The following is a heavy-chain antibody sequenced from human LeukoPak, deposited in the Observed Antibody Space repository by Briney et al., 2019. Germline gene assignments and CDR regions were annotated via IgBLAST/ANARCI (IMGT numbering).Heavy chain of an antibody. CDR2: IKQDGSEK. V-gene: IGHV3-7*01. CDR1: GLPFGSYG. CDR3: ANLMVPSDY. J-gene: IGHJ4*02. Sequence: GGPLELPWEASGLPFGSYGMSWFRQAPGKGLEWVANIKQDGSEKYYVDSVKGRFTISRDNAKNSLYPQMNSLRAEDTAVYYCANLMVPSDYWGQGTLVTVSS. D-gene: IGHD2-8*01.